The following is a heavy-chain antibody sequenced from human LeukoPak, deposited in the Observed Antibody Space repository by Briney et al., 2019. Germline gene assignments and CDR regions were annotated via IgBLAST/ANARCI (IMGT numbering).Heavy chain of an antibody. CDR3: LRTGRKVVPGGWFAR. CDR1: GYTFTSYD. V-gene: IGHV1-46*04. D-gene: IGHD6-6*01. CDR2: INPSGGST. Sequence: PGASLKLSCKASGYTFTSYDMNWVRQAPGTGLEWLSIINPSGGSTNYAQKLQGRVTVTRDMSTSTLYMEMNSLRAEDTAVYYCLRTGRKVVPGGWFARWGQGTLVTVSS. J-gene: IGHJ5*02.